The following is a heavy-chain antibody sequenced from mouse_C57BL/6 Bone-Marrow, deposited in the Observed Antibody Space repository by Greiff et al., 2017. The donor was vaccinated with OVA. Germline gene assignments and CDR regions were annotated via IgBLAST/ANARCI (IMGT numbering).Heavy chain of an antibody. J-gene: IGHJ4*01. CDR2: IYPGNSDT. V-gene: IGHV1-5*01. D-gene: IGHD1-1*01. Sequence: EVQLQQSGPVLARPGASVKMSCKTSGYTFTSYWMHWVKQRPGQGLEWIGAIYPGNSDTSYNQKFKGKAKLTAVTSASTAYMELSSLTNEDSAVYYCTRGKDYALYYYAMDYWGQGTSVTVSS. CDR3: TRGKDYALYYYAMDY. CDR1: GYTFTSYW.